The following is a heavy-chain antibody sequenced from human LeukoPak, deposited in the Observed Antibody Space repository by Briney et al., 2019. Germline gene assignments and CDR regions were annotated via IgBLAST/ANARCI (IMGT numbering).Heavy chain of an antibody. D-gene: IGHD2-2*01. CDR1: GGSISSGGYS. CDR2: IYHSGST. CDR3: ARGVVKGGYCSSTSCLPWFDP. V-gene: IGHV4-30-2*01. Sequence: PSQTLSLTCAVSGGSISSGGYSWSWIRQPPGKGLEWIGYIYHSGSTYYNPSLKSRVTISVDRFKNQFSLKLSSVTAADTAVYYCARGVVKGGYCSSTSCLPWFDPWGQGTLVTVSS. J-gene: IGHJ5*02.